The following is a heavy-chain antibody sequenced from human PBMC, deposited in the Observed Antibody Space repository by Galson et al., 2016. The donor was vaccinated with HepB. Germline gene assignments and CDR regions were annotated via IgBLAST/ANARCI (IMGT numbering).Heavy chain of an antibody. CDR2: INEDGRII. Sequence: SLRLSCAASEFTFSRFWMHWVRQVPGEGLVWVSRINEDGRIINYADSVKGRFTISRDNAKNTLNLQMSSLRVEDTAVYYCAIDLSGYSDSWGQGTLVTVSS. CDR3: AIDLSGYSDS. V-gene: IGHV3-74*01. D-gene: IGHD3-3*01. CDR1: EFTFSRFW. J-gene: IGHJ4*02.